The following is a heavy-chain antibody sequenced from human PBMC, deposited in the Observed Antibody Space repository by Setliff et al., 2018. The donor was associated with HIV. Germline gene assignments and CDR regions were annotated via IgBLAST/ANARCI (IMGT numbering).Heavy chain of an antibody. V-gene: IGHV4-39*01. CDR3: ARHSSSGYLPYYFDY. Sequence: SETLFLTCTVSGGSISGSSDYWGWIRQPPGKGLEWIGSIFYTGSTYYNPSLKGRVTVSVDTSINQFSLKLSSVTAADTSVYYCARHSSSGYLPYYFDYWGQGTLVTVSS. CDR2: IFYTGST. D-gene: IGHD3-3*01. J-gene: IGHJ4*02. CDR1: GGSISGSSDY.